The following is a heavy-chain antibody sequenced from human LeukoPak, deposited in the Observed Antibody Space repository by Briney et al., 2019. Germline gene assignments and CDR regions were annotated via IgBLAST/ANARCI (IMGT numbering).Heavy chain of an antibody. Sequence: GASVKVSCKASGYTFTSYGISWVRQAPGQGLEWMGWINPNSGGTNYAQKFQGRVTMTRDTSISTAYMELSRLRSDDTAVYYCARVKVEQWLVRYYYYYMDVWGKGTTVTVSS. CDR1: GYTFTSYG. CDR3: ARVKVEQWLVRYYYYYMDV. CDR2: INPNSGGT. J-gene: IGHJ6*03. V-gene: IGHV1-2*02. D-gene: IGHD6-19*01.